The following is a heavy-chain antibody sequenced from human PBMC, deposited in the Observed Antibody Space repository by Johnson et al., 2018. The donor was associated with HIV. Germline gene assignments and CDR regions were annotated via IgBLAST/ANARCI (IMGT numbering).Heavy chain of an antibody. CDR3: AREPLDGVYAFDI. CDR2: IYSGGST. J-gene: IGHJ3*02. Sequence: QVQLVESGGGVVQPGRSLRLSCAVSGFTFSSYAMHWVRQAPGKGLEWVSVIYSGGSTYYADSVKGRFTISRDNSKNTLYLQMNSLRAEDTAVYYCAREPLDGVYAFDIWGQGTMVTVSS. CDR1: GFTFSSYA. V-gene: IGHV3-NL1*01. D-gene: IGHD2-2*03.